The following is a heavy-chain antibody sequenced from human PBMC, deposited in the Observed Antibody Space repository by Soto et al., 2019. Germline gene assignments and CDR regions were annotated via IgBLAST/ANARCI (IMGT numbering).Heavy chain of an antibody. CDR1: GFTFSSYG. J-gene: IGHJ4*02. CDR2: ISYDGSNK. Sequence: PGGSLRLSCAASGFTFSSYGMHWVRQAPGKGLEWVAVISYDGSNKYYADSVKGRFTISRDNSKNTLYLQMNSLRAEDTAVYYCAKDLGNRAFDYWGQGTLVAVSS. D-gene: IGHD3-16*01. CDR3: AKDLGNRAFDY. V-gene: IGHV3-30*18.